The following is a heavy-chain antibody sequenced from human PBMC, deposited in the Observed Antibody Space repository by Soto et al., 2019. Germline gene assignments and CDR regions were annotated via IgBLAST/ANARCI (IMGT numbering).Heavy chain of an antibody. J-gene: IGHJ6*03. CDR3: AKDPATVGYYYYMDV. V-gene: IGHV3-23*01. CDR2: LSGSTGST. CDR1: GFSLSSYV. Sequence: EVQLLESGGGLVQPGGSLRLSCAASGFSLSSYVMSWVRQAPGKGLEWVSVLSGSTGSTYYADSVKGRVIMSRDNSKNTLYLQMNSLRAEDTAIYYCAKDPATVGYYYYMDVWGKGTTVIVSS. D-gene: IGHD4-17*01.